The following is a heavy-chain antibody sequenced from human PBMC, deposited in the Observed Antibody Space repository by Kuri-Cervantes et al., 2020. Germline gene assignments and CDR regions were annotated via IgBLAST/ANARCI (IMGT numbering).Heavy chain of an antibody. CDR1: GDSVSSNSAA. Sequence: SETLSLTCAISGDSVSSNSAAWNWIRQSPSRGLEWLGRTYYRSKWYNDYAVSVKSRITINPDTSKNQFSLQLNSVTPEDTAVYYCARGGDGYNFLRGIKYYFDYWGQGTLVTVSS. D-gene: IGHD5-24*01. CDR3: ARGGDGYNFLRGIKYYFDY. CDR2: TYYRSKWYN. V-gene: IGHV6-1*01. J-gene: IGHJ4*02.